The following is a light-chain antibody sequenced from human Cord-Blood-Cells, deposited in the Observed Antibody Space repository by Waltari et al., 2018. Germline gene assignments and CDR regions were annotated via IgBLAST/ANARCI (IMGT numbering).Light chain of an antibody. CDR1: QGSSSY. CDR3: QQYYSYPYT. V-gene: IGKV1-8*01. J-gene: IGKJ2*01. CDR2: AAS. Sequence: AIRMTQPPSSFSASTGDRVTITCRASQGSSSYLAWYQQKPGKAPNLLIYAASTLQSGVPSRFSGSGSGTDFTLTISCLQSEDFATYYCQQYYSYPYTFGQGTKLEIK.